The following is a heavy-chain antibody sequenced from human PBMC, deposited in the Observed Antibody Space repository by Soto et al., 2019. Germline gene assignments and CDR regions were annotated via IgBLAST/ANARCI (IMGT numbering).Heavy chain of an antibody. CDR1: GFTFSSYS. Sequence: GGSLRLSCAASGFTFSSYSMNWVRQAPGKGLEWVSYISSSSSNTIYYADSVKGRFTISRDNAKNSLYLQMNSLRDEDTAVYYCARELELRYWGQGTLVTVSS. J-gene: IGHJ4*02. CDR3: ARELELRY. D-gene: IGHD1-7*01. V-gene: IGHV3-48*02. CDR2: ISSSSSNTI.